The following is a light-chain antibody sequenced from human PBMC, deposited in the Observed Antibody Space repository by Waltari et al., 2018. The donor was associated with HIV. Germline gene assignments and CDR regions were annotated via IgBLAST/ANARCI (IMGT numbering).Light chain of an antibody. CDR2: DVS. Sequence: QSALTQPASVSGFPGQSITISCTGSSSAVCSYNYVSWYQQHPGKAPKLLIYDVSKRPSGVSNRFSGSKSGNTASLTISGLQAEDEADYYCCSYAGSNTYLFGTGTEVTVL. V-gene: IGLV2-23*02. CDR3: CSYAGSNTYL. CDR1: SSAVCSYNY. J-gene: IGLJ1*01.